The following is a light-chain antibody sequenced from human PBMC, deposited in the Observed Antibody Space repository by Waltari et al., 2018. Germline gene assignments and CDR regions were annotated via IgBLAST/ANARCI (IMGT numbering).Light chain of an antibody. V-gene: IGLV2-8*01. CDR2: EVK. J-gene: IGLJ2*01. CDR1: SSTVGSYIH. Sequence: QSALTQPPSASGSPGQSVTIHCPGSSSTVGSYIHVSWYQQHPGKAPRLIIYEVKKRPSGVPDRFSGSKSGNTASLTVSGLQSEDEAVYFCSSYTGIRSVIFGGGTHLSVL. CDR3: SSYTGIRSVI.